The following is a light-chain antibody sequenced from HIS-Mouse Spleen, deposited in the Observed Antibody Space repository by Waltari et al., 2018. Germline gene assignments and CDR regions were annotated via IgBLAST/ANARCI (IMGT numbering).Light chain of an antibody. CDR3: QAWDSSTADVV. J-gene: IGLJ2*01. CDR1: KLGDKY. V-gene: IGLV3-1*01. CDR2: QDS. Sequence: SYELTQPPSVSVSPGQTASITCSGDKLGDKYACWYQQKPGQSPVLVIYQDSKRPSGIPERFSGSNSGNTATLTISGTQAMDEADYYCQAWDSSTADVVFGGGTK.